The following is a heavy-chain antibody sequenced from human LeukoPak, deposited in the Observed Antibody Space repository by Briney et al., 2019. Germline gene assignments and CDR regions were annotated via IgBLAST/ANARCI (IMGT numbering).Heavy chain of an antibody. CDR3: ARAQTPGYSYGLLNYYYMYV. V-gene: IGHV1-69*01. Sequence: SVKVSCKASEGTFSSYAISWVRQAPGQGLEWMGGIIPNFGTANYAQKFQGRVTITADESTSTAYMELSSLRSEDTAVYYCARAQTPGYSYGLLNYYYMYVCGKGTTVTVSS. D-gene: IGHD5-18*01. CDR2: IIPNFGTA. J-gene: IGHJ6*03. CDR1: EGTFSSYA.